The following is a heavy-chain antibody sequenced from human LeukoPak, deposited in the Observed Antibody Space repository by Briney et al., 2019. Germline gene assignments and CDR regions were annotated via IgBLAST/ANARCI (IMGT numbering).Heavy chain of an antibody. CDR3: ARGYSNYYYYYMDV. Sequence: GASVKVSCKASGYTFTGYYMHWVRQAPGQGLEWMGRINPNSGGTNYAQKFQGRVTTTRDTSISTAYMELSRLRSDDTAVYYCARGYSNYYYYYMDVWGKGTTVTV. J-gene: IGHJ6*03. D-gene: IGHD4-11*01. CDR2: INPNSGGT. CDR1: GYTFTGYY. V-gene: IGHV1-2*06.